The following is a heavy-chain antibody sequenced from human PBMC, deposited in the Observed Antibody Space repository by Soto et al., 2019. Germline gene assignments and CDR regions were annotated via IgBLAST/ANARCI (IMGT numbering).Heavy chain of an antibody. V-gene: IGHV5-51*01. CDR2: IYPSDSDT. Sequence: PVPSVKISCKGSGYNFAGYWIAWVRQMPGKGLELMGIIYPSDSDTRYRPSFQGQVTISADKSISSAYLQWSSLRASDTAMYYCARGGVSTRTFDYWGQGTPVTVSS. CDR1: GYNFAGYW. CDR3: ARGGVSTRTFDY. J-gene: IGHJ4*02. D-gene: IGHD3-3*01.